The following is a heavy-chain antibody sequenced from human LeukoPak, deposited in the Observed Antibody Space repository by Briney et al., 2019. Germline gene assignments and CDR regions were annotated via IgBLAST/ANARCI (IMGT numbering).Heavy chain of an antibody. CDR3: APSARSGRTPGWFDP. CDR1: GGTFSSYA. J-gene: IGHJ5*02. V-gene: IGHV1-69*13. CDR2: IIPIFSTA. Sequence: SVKVSCKASGGTFSSYAISWVRHGPGQGLEWMGGIIPIFSTANYAQKFQGRVTITADESTSTAYMELSSLRPEDTAVYYCAPSARSGRTPGWFDPWGQGTLVTVSS. D-gene: IGHD6-19*01.